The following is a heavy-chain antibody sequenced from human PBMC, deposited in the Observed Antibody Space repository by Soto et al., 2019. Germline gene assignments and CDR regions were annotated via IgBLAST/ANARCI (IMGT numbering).Heavy chain of an antibody. CDR1: GGSFSGYY. CDR3: AASTAYYYYYMDV. CDR2: INHSGST. Sequence: SETLSLTCAVYGGSFSGYYWSWIRQPPGKGLEWIGEINHSGSTNYNPSLKSRVTISVDTSKNQFSLKLSSVTAADTAVYYCAASTAYYYYYMDVWGKGTTVTVSS. V-gene: IGHV4-34*01. D-gene: IGHD4-4*01. J-gene: IGHJ6*03.